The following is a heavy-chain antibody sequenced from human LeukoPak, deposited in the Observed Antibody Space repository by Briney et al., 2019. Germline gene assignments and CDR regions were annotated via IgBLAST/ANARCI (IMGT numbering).Heavy chain of an antibody. CDR3: ARVYRIFGMSMGLAYYFDY. CDR2: IFYSGST. V-gene: IGHV4-30-4*08. D-gene: IGHD3-3*01. Sequence: SETLSLTCTVSGGSISSGEYYWSWIRQPPGTGLEWIGYIFYSGSTYYNPSLKSRVTISVDTSKNQFSLKVSSVTAADTAVYYCARVYRIFGMSMGLAYYFDYWGQGTLVTVSS. J-gene: IGHJ4*02. CDR1: GGSISSGEYY.